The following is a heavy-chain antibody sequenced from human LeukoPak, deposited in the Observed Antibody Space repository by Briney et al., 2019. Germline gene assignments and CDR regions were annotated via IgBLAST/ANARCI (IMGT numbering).Heavy chain of an antibody. J-gene: IGHJ4*02. V-gene: IGHV3-74*01. CDR2: INSDGSST. D-gene: IGHD6-19*01. CDR1: GFTFSSYW. CDR3: ATAVSGWYGFYY. Sequence: PGGSLRLSCAASGFTFSSYWMHWVRQAPGKGLVWISRINSDGSSTSYADSVKGRFIISRDNAKNTLFLQMNSLGAEDTAVYYCATAVSGWYGFYYWGQGTLVTVSS.